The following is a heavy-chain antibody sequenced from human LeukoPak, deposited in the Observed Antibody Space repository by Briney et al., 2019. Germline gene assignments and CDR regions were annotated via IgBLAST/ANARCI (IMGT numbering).Heavy chain of an antibody. J-gene: IGHJ4*02. CDR2: IHSGGST. Sequence: GGSLRLSCAASGFTVSSNYMSWVRQAPGKGLEWVSVIHSGGSTYYADSVKGRFTISRDNSKNTLYLQMNSLRAEDTAVYYCARGDGYDYVWGSYRLDYWGQGTLVTVSS. CDR3: ARGDGYDYVWGSYRLDY. D-gene: IGHD3-16*02. CDR1: GFTVSSNY. V-gene: IGHV3-66*01.